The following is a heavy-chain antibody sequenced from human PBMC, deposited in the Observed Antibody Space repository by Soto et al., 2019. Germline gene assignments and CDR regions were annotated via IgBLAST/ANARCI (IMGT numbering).Heavy chain of an antibody. CDR2: INPTSGGT. Sequence: GASVKVSCKASGYTFTGYYMHWVRQAPGQGLEWMGWINPTSGGTNYAQKFQGRVTMTRDTSISTAYMELSRLRSDDTAVYYCARAEIVVVPAAIWFDPWGQGTLVTVSS. V-gene: IGHV1-2*02. CDR3: ARAEIVVVPAAIWFDP. J-gene: IGHJ5*02. CDR1: GYTFTGYY. D-gene: IGHD2-2*01.